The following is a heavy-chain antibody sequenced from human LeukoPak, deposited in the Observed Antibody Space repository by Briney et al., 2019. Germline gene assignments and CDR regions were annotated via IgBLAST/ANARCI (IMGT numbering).Heavy chain of an antibody. CDR1: GGSISSYY. V-gene: IGHV4-59*01. CDR2: IYYSGST. D-gene: IGHD3-22*01. Sequence: PSETLSLTCTVSGGSISSYYWSWIRQPPGKGLEWIGYIYYSGSTNYNPSLKSRVTISVDTSKNQFSLKLSSGTGADTAVYYCAREDPRVRYFDLWGRGTLVTVSS. J-gene: IGHJ2*01. CDR3: AREDPRVRYFDL.